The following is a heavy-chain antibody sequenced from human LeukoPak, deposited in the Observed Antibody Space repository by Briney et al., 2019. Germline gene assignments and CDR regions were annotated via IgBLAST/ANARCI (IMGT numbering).Heavy chain of an antibody. D-gene: IGHD2-2*01. J-gene: IGHJ5*02. V-gene: IGHV1-2*02. CDR3: ARVPCITTSCSPINWFDP. CDR2: INPNNGGT. Sequence: ASVKVSCKASGYTFTGYYMHWVWQAPGQGLEWMGWINPNNGGTSYAQKSQGRVTMTRDTSISTAYMELSGLRSDDTAVYYCARVPCITTSCSPINWFDPWGQGTLVTVSS. CDR1: GYTFTGYY.